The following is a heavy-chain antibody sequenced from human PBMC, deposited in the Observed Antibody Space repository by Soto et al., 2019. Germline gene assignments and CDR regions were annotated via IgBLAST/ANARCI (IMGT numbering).Heavy chain of an antibody. V-gene: IGHV3-23*01. CDR1: GFTFSSYA. Sequence: PGGSLRLSCAASGFTFSSYAMSWVRQAPGKGLEWVSAISGSGSTFYADSVKGRFTISRDNSKNTLYLQMNSLRAEDTAAYYCAKEKDYDYVWGSYRYTSDYWGQGTLVTVSS. CDR2: ISGSGST. D-gene: IGHD3-16*02. CDR3: AKEKDYDYVWGSYRYTSDY. J-gene: IGHJ4*02.